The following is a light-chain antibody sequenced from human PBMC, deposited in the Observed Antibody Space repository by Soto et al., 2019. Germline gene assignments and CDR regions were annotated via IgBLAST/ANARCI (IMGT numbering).Light chain of an antibody. CDR3: QQAGT. CDR2: GAS. J-gene: IGKJ3*01. Sequence: EIVMTQSPATLSVSPGERATLSCRASQSVSSNLAWYQQKPGQAPRLLIYGASTRATGIPARFSGSGSGTDFSLPISSLQAEDYAVYYCQQAGTFGPGTKVEIK. V-gene: IGKV3-15*01. CDR1: QSVSSN.